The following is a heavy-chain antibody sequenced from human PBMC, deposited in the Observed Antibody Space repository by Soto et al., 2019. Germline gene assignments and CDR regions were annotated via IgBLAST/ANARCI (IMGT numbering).Heavy chain of an antibody. V-gene: IGHV3-11*01. J-gene: IGHJ4*02. Sequence: GGSLRLSYAASGYTFSYYYMSWIRQAPGKGLEWISYIDTSGTKIYYADSVKGRFTITRDNAKNSLYLEMNSLRDEDTAVYYCASHYDMWSGYLSPVDYWGQGTLVTVSS. CDR2: IDTSGTKI. D-gene: IGHD3-3*01. CDR3: ASHYDMWSGYLSPVDY. CDR1: GYTFSYYY.